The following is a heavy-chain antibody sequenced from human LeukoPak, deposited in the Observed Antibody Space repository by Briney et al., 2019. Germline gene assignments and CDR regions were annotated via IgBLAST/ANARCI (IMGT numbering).Heavy chain of an antibody. CDR1: GYTFTSYQ. V-gene: IGHV1-46*01. Sequence: ASVKVSCKASGYTFTSYQVHWVRQAPGQGLEWMGIINPSGGSTSYAQRFQGRVTMTRDMSTSTVYMELSSLRSEDTAVYYCARVHYGSGSQFYYYYGMDVWGQGTTVTVSS. CDR3: ARVHYGSGSQFYYYYGMDV. D-gene: IGHD3-10*01. J-gene: IGHJ6*02. CDR2: INPSGGST.